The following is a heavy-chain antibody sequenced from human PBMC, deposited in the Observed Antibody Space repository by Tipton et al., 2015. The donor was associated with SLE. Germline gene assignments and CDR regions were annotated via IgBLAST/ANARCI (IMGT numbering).Heavy chain of an antibody. CDR1: GFTVSSYF. D-gene: IGHD3-3*01. Sequence: SLRLSCAASGFTVSSYFMTWVRQAPGKGLEWVSVIFSGSRIFYADSVMGRFSISRDKSENTLFLQMNSLRAEDTAVYYCARDRNYDFWSGNDYWGQGTLVTVSS. CDR3: ARDRNYDFWSGNDY. CDR2: IFSGSRI. V-gene: IGHV3-66*01. J-gene: IGHJ4*02.